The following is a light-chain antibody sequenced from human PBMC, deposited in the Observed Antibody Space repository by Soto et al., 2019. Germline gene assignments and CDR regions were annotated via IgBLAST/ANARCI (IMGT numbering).Light chain of an antibody. CDR3: QQYYSTMYT. V-gene: IGKV4-1*01. Sequence: DIVMTQSPDSMAVSLGERATINCKSSQSVLYSSNNRDSLAWYQQKPGLPPKLLIYWASIRASGVPDRFSGGGSGTDFTLTISSLQDEDVAVYYSQQYYSTMYTFGQGTKLEIK. J-gene: IGKJ2*01. CDR2: WAS. CDR1: QSVLYSSNNRDS.